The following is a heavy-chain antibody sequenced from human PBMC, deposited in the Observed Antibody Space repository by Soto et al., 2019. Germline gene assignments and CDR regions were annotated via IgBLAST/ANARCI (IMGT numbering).Heavy chain of an antibody. Sequence: QVQLVQSGAEVKQPGSSVKVSCQASGVTFSSFAISWVRQAPGQGLEWMGGIIPIFRTPNYAQNFQGRVTITADESTRSVYRELSRLRSEDTAVYYCARSTGSGFRPGTHRFNWFDPWGQGTLVTVSS. V-gene: IGHV1-69*01. D-gene: IGHD5-12*01. CDR1: GVTFSSFA. J-gene: IGHJ5*02. CDR2: IIPIFRTP. CDR3: ARSTGSGFRPGTHRFNWFDP.